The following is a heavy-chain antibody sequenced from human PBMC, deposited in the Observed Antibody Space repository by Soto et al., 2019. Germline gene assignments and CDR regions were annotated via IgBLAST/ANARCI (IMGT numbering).Heavy chain of an antibody. CDR3: ARDPYYDFWSGYFS. V-gene: IGHV3-7*01. CDR2: IKQDGSEK. CDR1: GFTFSSYW. J-gene: IGHJ5*02. D-gene: IGHD3-3*01. Sequence: GGSLRVSCAASGFTFSSYWMSWVRQAPGKGLEWVANIKQDGSEKYYVDSVKGRFTISRDNAKNSLYLQMNSLRAEDTAVYYCARDPYYDFWSGYFSWGQGTLVTVSS.